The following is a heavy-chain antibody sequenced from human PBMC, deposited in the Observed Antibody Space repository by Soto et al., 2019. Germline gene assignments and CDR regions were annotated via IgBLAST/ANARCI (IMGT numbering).Heavy chain of an antibody. CDR1: GFSFSNYF. Sequence: QVQLVESGGGVVQPGDSLKLSCAASGFSFSNYFMHWVRQAPGKGLEWVACIWFDGGSEFHADSLKGRLTLSRDTSSNTLYMQMSSLRAEDTAVYYCAKESDTFDVWGQGTMVTVSS. V-gene: IGHV3-30*02. CDR2: IWFDGGSE. CDR3: AKESDTFDV. J-gene: IGHJ3*01.